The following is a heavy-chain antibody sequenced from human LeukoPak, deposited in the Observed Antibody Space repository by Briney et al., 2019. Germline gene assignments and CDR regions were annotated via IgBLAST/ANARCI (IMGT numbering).Heavy chain of an antibody. CDR1: GYTFTGYY. J-gene: IGHJ4*02. CDR3: ARSFYYGSGSTFDY. V-gene: IGHV1-2*02. CDR2: INPNSGDT. D-gene: IGHD3-10*01. Sequence: GASVKVSCKASGYTFTGYYMHWVRQAPGQGLEWMGWINPNSGDTNYAQKFQGRVTMTRDTSISTAYMELSRLRSDDTAVYYCARSFYYGSGSTFDYWGQGTLVTVSS.